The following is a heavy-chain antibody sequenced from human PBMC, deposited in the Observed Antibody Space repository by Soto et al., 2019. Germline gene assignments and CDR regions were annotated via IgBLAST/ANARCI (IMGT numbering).Heavy chain of an antibody. CDR2: ISYDGSNK. D-gene: IGHD2-8*01. CDR1: GFTFSSYA. J-gene: IGHJ5*02. CDR3: ARDLDAIPTGWFDP. V-gene: IGHV3-30-3*01. Sequence: QVQLVESGGGVVQPGRSLRLSCAASGFTFSSYAMHWVRQAPGKGLEWVALISYDGSNKYYADSVKDRFTISRDNSKNTLYLQMNSLRREDTAVYYCARDLDAIPTGWFDPWGQGTLVTVSS.